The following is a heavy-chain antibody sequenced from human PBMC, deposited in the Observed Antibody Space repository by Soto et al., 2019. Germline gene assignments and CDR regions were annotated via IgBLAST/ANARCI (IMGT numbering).Heavy chain of an antibody. V-gene: IGHV3-30*18. J-gene: IGHJ6*02. CDR1: GFTFSSYG. D-gene: IGHD6-19*01. CDR2: ISYDGSNK. CDR3: AKDPSSGWYGGDYYGMDV. Sequence: GGSLRLSCAASGFTFSSYGMHWVRQAPGKGLEWVAVISYDGSNKYYADSVKGRFTISRDNSKNTPYLQMNSLRAEDTAVYYCAKDPSSGWYGGDYYGMDVWGQGTTVTVSS.